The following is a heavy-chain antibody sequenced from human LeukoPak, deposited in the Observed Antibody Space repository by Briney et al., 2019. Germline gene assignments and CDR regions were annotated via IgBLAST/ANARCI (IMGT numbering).Heavy chain of an antibody. V-gene: IGHV3-23*01. J-gene: IGHJ4*02. CDR1: GFTFSSYA. CDR3: AKDRTYYYDSSGYLLDY. Sequence: GGSLRLSCAASGFTFSSYAMSWVRQAPGKGLEWVSAMSGSGGTTYYADSVKGRFAISRDNSKNTLYLQMNSLRAEDTAVYYCAKDRTYYYDSSGYLLDYWGQGTLVTVSS. CDR2: MSGSGGTT. D-gene: IGHD3-22*01.